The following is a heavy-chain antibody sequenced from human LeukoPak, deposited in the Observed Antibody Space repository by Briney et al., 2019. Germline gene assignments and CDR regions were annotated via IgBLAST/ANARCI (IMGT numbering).Heavy chain of an antibody. CDR2: INHSGRT. J-gene: IGHJ4*02. D-gene: IGHD4-17*01. V-gene: IGHV4-34*01. CDR1: GGSFSGYY. CDR3: ARLYGDYVYYFDY. Sequence: SETLSLTCAVYGGSFSGYYWSWIRQPPGKGLEWIGEINHSGRTNYNPSLKSRVTISVDTSKNQFSLKLSSVTAAVTAVYYCARLYGDYVYYFDYWGQGTLVTVSS.